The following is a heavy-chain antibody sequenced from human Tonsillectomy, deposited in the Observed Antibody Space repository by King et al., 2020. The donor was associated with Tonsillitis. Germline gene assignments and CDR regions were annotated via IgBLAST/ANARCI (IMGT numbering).Heavy chain of an antibody. Sequence: VQLVESGGGLVQPGGSLRLSCAASGFTFRSYWMTWVRQAPGKGLEWVANVKQDGSEKYYVDSVKGRFTISRDNAKNSLYPQLNSLGAEDTALYYCARETERGYFDYWGQGTLVTVSS. D-gene: IGHD3-10*01. V-gene: IGHV3-7*01. CDR1: GFTFRSYW. CDR3: ARETERGYFDY. CDR2: VKQDGSEK. J-gene: IGHJ4*02.